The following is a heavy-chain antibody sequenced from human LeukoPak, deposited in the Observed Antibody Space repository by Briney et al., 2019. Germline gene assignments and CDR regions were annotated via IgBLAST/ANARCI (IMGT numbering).Heavy chain of an antibody. CDR3: ARPQRGYSYGYSN. V-gene: IGHV4-34*01. D-gene: IGHD5-18*01. J-gene: IGHJ4*02. CDR1: GGSFSGYY. CDR2: INHSGST. Sequence: SETLSLTCAVYGGSFSGYYWSWIRQPPGKGLEWIGEINHSGSTNYNPSLKSRVTISVDTSKNQFSLKLSSVTAADTAVHYCARPQRGYSYGYSNWGQGTLVTVSS.